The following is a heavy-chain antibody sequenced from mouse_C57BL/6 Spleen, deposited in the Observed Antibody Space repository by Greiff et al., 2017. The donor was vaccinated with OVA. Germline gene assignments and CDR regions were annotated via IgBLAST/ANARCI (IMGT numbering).Heavy chain of an antibody. Sequence: VQLQQSGAELVRPGASVTLSCTASGFNIKDYYMHWVKQRPEQGLEWIGRIDPEAGDTEYAPKFQGKATMTADTASNTAYLQLSSLTSEDTAVYYCTFYFYGSSYLFAYWGQGTLVTVSA. V-gene: IGHV14-1*01. CDR3: TFYFYGSSYLFAY. J-gene: IGHJ3*01. CDR2: IDPEAGDT. D-gene: IGHD1-1*01. CDR1: GFNIKDYY.